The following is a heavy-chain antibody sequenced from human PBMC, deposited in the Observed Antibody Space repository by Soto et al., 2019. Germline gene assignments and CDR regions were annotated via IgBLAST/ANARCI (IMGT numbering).Heavy chain of an antibody. CDR3: ARDVMQWELLVYAFDI. Sequence: QVQLVESGGGVVQPGRSLRLSCAASGFTFSSYGMHWVRQAPGKGLEWVAVIWYDGSNKYYADSVKGRFTISRDNSKNTLYLQMNSLRAEDTAVYYCARDVMQWELLVYAFDIWGQGTMVTVSS. CDR1: GFTFSSYG. D-gene: IGHD1-26*01. CDR2: IWYDGSNK. V-gene: IGHV3-33*01. J-gene: IGHJ3*02.